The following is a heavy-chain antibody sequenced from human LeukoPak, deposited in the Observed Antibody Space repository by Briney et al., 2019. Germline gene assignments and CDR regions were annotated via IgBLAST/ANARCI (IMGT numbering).Heavy chain of an antibody. CDR1: GFTFSSYW. Sequence: GGSLRLSCAASGFTFSSYWMSWVRQAPGKGLEWVANIKQDGSEKYYVDSVKGRFTISRDNAKNSLYLQMNSLRAEDTAVYYCARVGAGYYYYMDVWGKGTTVTVSS. CDR3: ARVGAGYYYYMDV. J-gene: IGHJ6*03. D-gene: IGHD1-26*01. V-gene: IGHV3-7*01. CDR2: IKQDGSEK.